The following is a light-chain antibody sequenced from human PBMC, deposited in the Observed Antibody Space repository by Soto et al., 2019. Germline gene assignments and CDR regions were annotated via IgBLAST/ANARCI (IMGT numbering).Light chain of an antibody. J-gene: IGLJ3*02. Sequence: QSVLTQPPSVSAAPGQKVTISCSGSSSNIGNNYVSWYQQIPGTAPKLLIYDNYKRPSGIPDRFSGSKSDTSATLGIAGLQTGDEADYYCGTWDSSLSAWVFGGGTKLTVL. CDR2: DNY. CDR3: GTWDSSLSAWV. CDR1: SSNIGNNY. V-gene: IGLV1-51*01.